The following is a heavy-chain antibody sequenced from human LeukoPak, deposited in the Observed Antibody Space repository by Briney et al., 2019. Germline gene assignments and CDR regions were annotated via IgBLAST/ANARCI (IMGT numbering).Heavy chain of an antibody. D-gene: IGHD3-22*01. CDR2: IYYSGST. CDR1: GDSISSYY. J-gene: IGHJ4*02. CDR3: ARPGYYYDSSGYYYEELFDY. V-gene: IGHV4-59*08. Sequence: SETLSLNCTVSGDSISSYYWSWIRQPPGKGLEWIGYIYYSGSTNYNPSLKSRVTISVDTSKNQFSLKLSSVTAADTAVYYCARPGYYYDSSGYYYEELFDYWGQGTLVTVSS.